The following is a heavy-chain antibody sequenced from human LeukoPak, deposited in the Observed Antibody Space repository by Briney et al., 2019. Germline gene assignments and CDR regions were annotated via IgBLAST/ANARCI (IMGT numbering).Heavy chain of an antibody. V-gene: IGHV3-23*01. CDR2: ISGSGGST. CDR1: GFTFSSYA. D-gene: IGHD3-9*01. Sequence: GGSLRLSCAASGFTFSSYAMSWVRQAPGKGLEWVSLISGSGGSTYYADSVKGRFTISRDNAKNSLYLQMNSLRAEDTAVYYCARKGGAYYNILTGYYHDAFDIWGQGTMVTVSS. CDR3: ARKGGAYYNILTGYYHDAFDI. J-gene: IGHJ3*02.